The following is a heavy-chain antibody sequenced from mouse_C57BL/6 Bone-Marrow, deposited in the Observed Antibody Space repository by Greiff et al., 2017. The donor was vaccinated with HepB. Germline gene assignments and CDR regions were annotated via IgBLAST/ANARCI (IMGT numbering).Heavy chain of an antibody. CDR2: IRNKANNHAT. D-gene: IGHD1-1*01. J-gene: IGHJ2*01. CDR1: GFTFSDAW. CDR3: TLPYYYGSSYYFDY. V-gene: IGHV6-6*01. Sequence: EVKLMESGGGLVQPGGSMKLSCAASGFTFSDAWMDWVRQSPEKGLEWVAEIRNKANNHATYYAESVKGRFTISRDDSKSSVYLQMNSLRAEDTGIYYCTLPYYYGSSYYFDYWGQGTTLTVSS.